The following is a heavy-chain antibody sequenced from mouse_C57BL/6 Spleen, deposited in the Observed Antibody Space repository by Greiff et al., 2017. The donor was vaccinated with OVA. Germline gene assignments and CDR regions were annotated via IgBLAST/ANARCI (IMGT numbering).Heavy chain of an antibody. Sequence: EVKLMESGGGLVKPGGSLKLSSAASGFTFSSYAMSWVRQTPEKRLEWVATISDGGSYTYYPDNVKGRFTISRDNAKNNLYLQMSHLKSEDTAMYYCARDVYSNYAMDYWGQGTSVTVSS. CDR3: ARDVYSNYAMDY. CDR1: GFTFSSYA. D-gene: IGHD2-5*01. J-gene: IGHJ4*01. V-gene: IGHV5-4*01. CDR2: ISDGGSYT.